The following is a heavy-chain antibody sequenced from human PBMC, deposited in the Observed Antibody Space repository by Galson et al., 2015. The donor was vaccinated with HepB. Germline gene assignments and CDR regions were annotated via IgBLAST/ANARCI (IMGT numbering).Heavy chain of an antibody. J-gene: IGHJ4*02. D-gene: IGHD4-17*01. CDR1: GFTLSSYA. V-gene: IGHV3-64D*06. CDR2: ISSNGGST. CDR3: VKLAYGDSLRGGDY. Sequence: SLRLSCAASGFTLSSYAMHWVRQAPGKGLEYVSAISSNGGSTYYADSVKGRFTISRDNSKNTLYLQMSSLRAEDTAVYYCVKLAYGDSLRGGDYWGQGTLVTVSS.